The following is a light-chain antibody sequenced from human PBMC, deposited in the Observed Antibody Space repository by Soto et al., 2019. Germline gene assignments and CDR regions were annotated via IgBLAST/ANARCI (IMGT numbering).Light chain of an antibody. CDR1: SSDVGGHNY. CDR2: EVS. J-gene: IGLJ1*01. V-gene: IGLV2-14*01. CDR3: VSHRGYEFCV. Sequence: QSVLTQPASVSGSPGQSITISCTGTSSDVGGHNYVSWYQQHPGKAPKLIIYEVSIRPSGVSNRFSRSKSGNTASLTISGLQAEDEADYYCVSHRGYEFCVFGTWTTVTVL.